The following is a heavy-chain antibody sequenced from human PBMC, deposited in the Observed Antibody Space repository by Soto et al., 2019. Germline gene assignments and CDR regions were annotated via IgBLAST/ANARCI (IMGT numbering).Heavy chain of an antibody. CDR3: ARVGVAGSSSSTETYYYYGMDV. CDR2: IYPGDSDT. D-gene: IGHD6-6*01. J-gene: IGHJ6*02. V-gene: IGHV5-51*01. Sequence: GESLKISCKGSGYSFTSYWIGWVRQMPGKGLEWMGVIYPGDSDTRYSPSFQGQVTISADKSISTAYLQWSSLKASDTAMYYCARVGVAGSSSSTETYYYYGMDVWGQGTTVTVSS. CDR1: GYSFTSYW.